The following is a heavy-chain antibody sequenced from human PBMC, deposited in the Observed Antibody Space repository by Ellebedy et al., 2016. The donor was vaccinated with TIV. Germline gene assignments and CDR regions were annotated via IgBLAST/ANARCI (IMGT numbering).Heavy chain of an antibody. D-gene: IGHD3-10*01. CDR1: GFTFSSYA. CDR3: AKGLYGSGSYFDN. Sequence: PGGSLRLSCAASGFTFSSYAMTWVRQAPGKGLEWVSAISGGGGSTHYADSVKGRFTISRDSSKNTLYLQMNSLRAEDTAVYYCAKGLYGSGSYFDNWGQGALVTVSS. CDR2: ISGGGGST. J-gene: IGHJ4*02. V-gene: IGHV3-23*01.